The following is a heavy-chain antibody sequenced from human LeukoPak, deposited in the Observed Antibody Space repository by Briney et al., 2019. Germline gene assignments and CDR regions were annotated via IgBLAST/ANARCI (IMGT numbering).Heavy chain of an antibody. CDR3: ARIGHEDYYFDY. V-gene: IGHV4-59*01. CDR1: GGSISSYY. CDR2: IYYSVST. J-gene: IGHJ4*02. Sequence: SETLSLTCTVSGGSISSYYWSWIRQPPGKGLEWIGYIYYSVSTNYNPSLKSRVTISVDTSKNQFSLKLSSVTAADTAVYYCARIGHEDYYFDYWGQGTLVTVSS.